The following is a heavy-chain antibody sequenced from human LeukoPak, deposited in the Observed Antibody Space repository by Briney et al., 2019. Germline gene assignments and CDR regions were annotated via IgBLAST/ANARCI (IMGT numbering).Heavy chain of an antibody. CDR3: AKRKYSSGWPIEY. Sequence: GRSLRLSCAASGFTFSSYAIHWVRQAPGKGLEWVAVISFHGYDKYYADSVKGRFTISRDNSKNTLYLQMNSLRAEDTAVYYCAKRKYSSGWPIEYWGQGTLVTVSS. CDR1: GFTFSSYA. J-gene: IGHJ4*02. D-gene: IGHD6-19*01. V-gene: IGHV3-30*18. CDR2: ISFHGYDK.